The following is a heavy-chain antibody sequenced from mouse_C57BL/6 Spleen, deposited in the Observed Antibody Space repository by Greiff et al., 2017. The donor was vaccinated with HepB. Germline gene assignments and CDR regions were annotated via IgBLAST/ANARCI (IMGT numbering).Heavy chain of an antibody. D-gene: IGHD3-2*02. CDR3: TRDGGQLRLRNWFAY. V-gene: IGHV1-15*01. CDR1: GYTFTDYE. Sequence: VKLMESGAELVRPGASVTLSCKASGYTFTDYEMHWVKQTPVHGLEWIGAIDPETGGTAYNQKFKGKAILTADKSSSTAYMELRSLTSEDSAVFYCTRDGGQLRLRNWFAYWGQGTLVTVSA. J-gene: IGHJ3*01. CDR2: IDPETGGT.